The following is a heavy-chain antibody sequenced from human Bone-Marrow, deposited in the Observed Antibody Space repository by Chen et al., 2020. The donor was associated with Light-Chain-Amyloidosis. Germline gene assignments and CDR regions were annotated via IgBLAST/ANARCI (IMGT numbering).Heavy chain of an antibody. V-gene: IGHV5-51*01. J-gene: IGHJ4*02. CDR3: ARRRDGYNFDY. D-gene: IGHD5-12*01. Sequence: EVQLEQSGPEGKKPGESLKIACKGSGYTFPNYWIGWVRQMPGKGLEWMGVIYPDDSDARYSPSFEGQVTISADKSITPAYLQWRSLKASDTAMYYCARRRDGYNFDYWGQGTLVTVSS. CDR2: IYPDDSDA. CDR1: GYTFPNYW.